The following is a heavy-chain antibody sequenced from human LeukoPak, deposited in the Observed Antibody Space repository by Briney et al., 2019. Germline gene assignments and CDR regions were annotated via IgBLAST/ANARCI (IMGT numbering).Heavy chain of an antibody. CDR1: GYTFTGYY. V-gene: IGHV1-2*02. D-gene: IGHD6-13*01. CDR2: INPNSGGT. Sequence: GASVKVSWKASGYTFTGYYMHWVRQAPGQGLEWMGWINPNSGGTNYAQKFQGRVTMTRDTSISTAYMELSRLRSDDTAVYYCARSAGSSPKEYYFDYWGQGTLVTVSS. J-gene: IGHJ4*02. CDR3: ARSAGSSPKEYYFDY.